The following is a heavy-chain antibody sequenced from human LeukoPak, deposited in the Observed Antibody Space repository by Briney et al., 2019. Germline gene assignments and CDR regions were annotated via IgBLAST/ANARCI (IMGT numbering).Heavy chain of an antibody. V-gene: IGHV3-7*01. CDR1: GFTLSSYW. D-gene: IGHD2-15*01. Sequence: GGSLRLSCAASGFTLSSYWMSWVRQAPGKGLEGVANIKQDGSEKYYVDSVKGRFTICRDNAKNSLYLQMKSQRAEDTAVYYCARGGRNFPYWGQGTLVTVSS. CDR3: ARGGRNFPY. J-gene: IGHJ4*02. CDR2: IKQDGSEK.